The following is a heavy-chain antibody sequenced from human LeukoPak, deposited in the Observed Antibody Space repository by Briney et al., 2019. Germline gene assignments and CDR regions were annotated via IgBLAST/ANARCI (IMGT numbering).Heavy chain of an antibody. CDR3: ARDSTPLDY. J-gene: IGHJ4*02. V-gene: IGHV1-18*01. D-gene: IGHD2/OR15-2a*01. CDR2: ISAYNGNT. CDR1: GYTFTSYG. Sequence: GASVKVSCKASGYTFTSYGISWVRQAPGQGLEWMGWISAYNGNTNYAQKLQGRVTMTTDTSTSTAYMELSRLTSEDTAVYYCARDSTPLDYWGQGTLVTVSS.